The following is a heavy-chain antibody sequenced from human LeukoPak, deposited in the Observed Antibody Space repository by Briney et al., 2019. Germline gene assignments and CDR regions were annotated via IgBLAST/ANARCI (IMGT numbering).Heavy chain of an antibody. J-gene: IGHJ4*02. CDR3: ARASAVAGTRHY. CDR1: GFTFSSYA. V-gene: IGHV3-30-3*01. D-gene: IGHD6-19*01. Sequence: GRSLRLSCAASGFTFSSYAMHWVRQAPGKGLEWVAVISYDGSNKYYADSVKGRFTISRDNSKNTLYLQMNSLRAEDTAVYYCARASAVAGTRHYWGQGTLVTVSS. CDR2: ISYDGSNK.